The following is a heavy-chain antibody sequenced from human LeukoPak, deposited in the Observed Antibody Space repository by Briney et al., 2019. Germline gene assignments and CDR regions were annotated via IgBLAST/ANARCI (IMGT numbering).Heavy chain of an antibody. CDR3: TTDLTPKYVEIPRGY. Sequence: GGSLRLSCAASGFTFSNAWMSWVRQAPGKGLEWVGRIKSKTDGGTTDYAAPVKGRFTISRDDSKNTLYLQMNSLKTEDTAVYYCTTDLTPKYVEIPRGYWGQGTLVTVSS. J-gene: IGHJ4*02. CDR1: GFTFSNAW. D-gene: IGHD5-24*01. CDR2: IKSKTDGGTT. V-gene: IGHV3-15*01.